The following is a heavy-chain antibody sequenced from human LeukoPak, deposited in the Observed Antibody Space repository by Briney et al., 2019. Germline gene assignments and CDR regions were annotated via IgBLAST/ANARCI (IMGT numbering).Heavy chain of an antibody. CDR1: GFTFSGYS. CDR2: ISNSSSTI. V-gene: IGHV3-48*04. J-gene: IGHJ4*02. Sequence: GGSLRLSCAASGFTFSGYSMNWVRQAPGKGLEWVSYISNSSSTIYYADSVKGRFTISRDNAKNSLYLQMNSLRTEDTAVYFCARGPAYGARCDYLDYWGQGTLVTVSS. D-gene: IGHD4/OR15-4a*01. CDR3: ARGPAYGARCDYLDY.